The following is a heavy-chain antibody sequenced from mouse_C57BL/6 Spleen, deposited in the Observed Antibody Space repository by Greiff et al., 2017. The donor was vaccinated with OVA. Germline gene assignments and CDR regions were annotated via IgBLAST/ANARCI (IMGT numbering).Heavy chain of an antibody. J-gene: IGHJ4*01. CDR3: ATFGSSQYYYAMDY. CDR2: IHPSDSDT. CDR1: GYTFTSYW. V-gene: IGHV1-74*01. Sequence: QVHVKQPGAELVKPGASVKVSCKASGYTFTSYWMHWVKQRPGQGLEWIGRIHPSDSDTNYNQKFKGKATLTVDKSSSTAYMQLSSLTSEDSAVYYCATFGSSQYYYAMDYWGQGTSVTVSS. D-gene: IGHD1-1*01.